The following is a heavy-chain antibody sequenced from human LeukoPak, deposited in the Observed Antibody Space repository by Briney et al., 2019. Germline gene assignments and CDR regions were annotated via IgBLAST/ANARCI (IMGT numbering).Heavy chain of an antibody. Sequence: SGGSLRLSCAASGFTFSSYAMNWVRQAPGKGLEWASAITGSGASTYSADSVKGRFTISRDNSENTLYLQMNSLRAEDTAVYYCATSPGAYPRSYDYWGQGTLVTVSS. CDR3: ATSPGAYPRSYDY. J-gene: IGHJ4*02. CDR1: GFTFSSYA. CDR2: ITGSGAST. D-gene: IGHD4-17*01. V-gene: IGHV3-23*01.